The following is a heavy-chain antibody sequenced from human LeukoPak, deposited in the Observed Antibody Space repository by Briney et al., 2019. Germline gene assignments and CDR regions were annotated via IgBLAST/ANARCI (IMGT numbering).Heavy chain of an antibody. CDR3: ARVKSRGVTPNWFDP. D-gene: IGHD3-10*01. J-gene: IGHJ5*02. CDR2: IYYSGSSGST. V-gene: IGHV4-59*12. Sequence: PSETLSLTCTVSGGSISSYYWSWIRQPAGKGLEWIGYIYYSGSSGSTNYNPSLRSRVTTSADTSKNQFSLNLSSVTAADTAVYYCARVKSRGVTPNWFDPWGQGTLVTVSS. CDR1: GGSISSYY.